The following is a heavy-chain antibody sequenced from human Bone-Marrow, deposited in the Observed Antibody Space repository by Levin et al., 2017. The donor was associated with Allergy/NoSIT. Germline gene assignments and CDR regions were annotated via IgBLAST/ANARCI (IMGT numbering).Heavy chain of an antibody. CDR1: GGSISSYY. D-gene: IGHD3-10*01. J-gene: IGHJ4*02. CDR2: IYYSGST. V-gene: IGHV4-59*01. Sequence: TSETLSLTCTVSGGSISSYYWSWIRQPPGKGLEWIGYIYYSGSTNYNPSLKSRVTISVDTSKNQFSLKLSSVTAADTAVYYCARVKGYYYGSGSYYSHFDYWGQGTLVTVSS. CDR3: ARVKGYYYGSGSYYSHFDY.